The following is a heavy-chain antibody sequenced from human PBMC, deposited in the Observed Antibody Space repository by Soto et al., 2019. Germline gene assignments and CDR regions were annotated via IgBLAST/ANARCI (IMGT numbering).Heavy chain of an antibody. D-gene: IGHD3-22*01. J-gene: IGHJ6*03. CDR1: GFTFDDYA. Sequence: GGSLRLSCAASGFTFDDYAMHWVRQAPGKGLEWVSGISWNSGSIGYADSVKGRFTISRDNAKNSLYLQMNSLRAEDTSLYYCAKDGVIDLFYYYMDVWGKGTTVTVSS. V-gene: IGHV3-9*01. CDR3: AKDGVIDLFYYYMDV. CDR2: ISWNSGSI.